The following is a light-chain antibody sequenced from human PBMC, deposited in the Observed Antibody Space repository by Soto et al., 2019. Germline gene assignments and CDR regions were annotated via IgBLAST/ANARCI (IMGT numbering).Light chain of an antibody. CDR2: EVS. CDR3: GSYTSSSTPYV. J-gene: IGLJ1*01. CDR1: SSDVGGYNY. Sequence: QSALTQPASVSGSPGQSITIPCTGTSSDVGGYNYVSWYQQHPGKAPKLMIYEVSNRPSGVSNRFSGSKSGNTASLTISGLQTEDEADYYCGSYTSSSTPYVFGAGTKLPS. V-gene: IGLV2-14*01.